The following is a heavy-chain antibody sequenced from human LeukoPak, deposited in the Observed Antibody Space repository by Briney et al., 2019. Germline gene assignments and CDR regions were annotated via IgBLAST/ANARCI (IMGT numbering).Heavy chain of an antibody. V-gene: IGHV3-23*01. CDR2: ISGSGGST. Sequence: PGGSLRLSCAASGFTFSSYAMSWVRQAPGKGLEWVSAISGSGGSTYYADSVKGRFTISRDNSKNTLYLQMNSLRVEDTAVYYCTRDHITSWQIDFWGQGTLVTVSS. CDR1: GFTFSSYA. D-gene: IGHD2-2*01. CDR3: TRDHITSWQIDF. J-gene: IGHJ4*02.